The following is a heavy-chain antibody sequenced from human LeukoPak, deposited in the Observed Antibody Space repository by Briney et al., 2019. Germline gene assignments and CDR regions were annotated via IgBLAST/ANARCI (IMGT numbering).Heavy chain of an antibody. CDR3: ARHDYGVYFVY. J-gene: IGHJ4*02. CDR1: GGSIRGYY. V-gene: IGHV4-59*08. Sequence: SETLSLTCTVSGGSIRGYYWSWIRQPPGKGLAWIAYIYSSGYTNYNPSLKSRVTISVDTTKNQFSLRLSSVTAADAAVYYCARHDYGVYFVYWGQGTLVTVSS. D-gene: IGHD4-17*01. CDR2: IYSSGYT.